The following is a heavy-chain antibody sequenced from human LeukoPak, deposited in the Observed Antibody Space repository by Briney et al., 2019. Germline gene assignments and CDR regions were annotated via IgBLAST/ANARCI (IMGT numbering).Heavy chain of an antibody. V-gene: IGHV1-2*02. CDR3: AKSTNWGSISDGFDI. D-gene: IGHD7-27*01. J-gene: IGHJ3*02. Sequence: ASVKVSCKASGYSFIGYYIHWVRQAPGQGLERMGWINPNSGGANYAQKFQGRVTMTRDTSISTVYMELTRLRSDDTAMYYCAKSTNWGSISDGFDIWGQGTMVTVAS. CDR2: INPNSGGA. CDR1: GYSFIGYY.